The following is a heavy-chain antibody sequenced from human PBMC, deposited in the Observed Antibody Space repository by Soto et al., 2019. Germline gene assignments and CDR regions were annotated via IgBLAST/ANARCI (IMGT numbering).Heavy chain of an antibody. D-gene: IGHD6-13*01. CDR3: ARGLGSIWYLY. Sequence: GASVKGYGKASGYTFTSYGISWVRQAPGQVLECMGWISAYNGNTNYAQNLQGRVTMTTDTSTSTAYMELRSLRSDDTAVYYCARGLGSIWYLYWGQGTLVNVST. CDR1: GYTFTSYG. CDR2: ISAYNGNT. V-gene: IGHV1-18*01. J-gene: IGHJ4*02.